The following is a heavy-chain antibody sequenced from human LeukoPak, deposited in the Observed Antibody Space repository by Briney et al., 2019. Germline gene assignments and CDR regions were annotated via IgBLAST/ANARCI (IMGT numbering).Heavy chain of an antibody. CDR3: SGWYGVHRFQH. V-gene: IGHV1-24*01. CDR2: FDPEDGET. D-gene: IGHD6-19*01. J-gene: IGHJ1*01. Sequence: ASVKVSCKVSGYTLTELSMHWVRQAPGKGLEWMGGFDPEDGETIYAQKFQGRVTMTEDTSTDTAYMELSSPRSEDTAVYYCSGWYGVHRFQHWGQGTLVTVSS. CDR1: GYTLTELS.